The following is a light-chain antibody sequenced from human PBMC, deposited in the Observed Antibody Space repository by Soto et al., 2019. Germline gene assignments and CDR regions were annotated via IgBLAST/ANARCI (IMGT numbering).Light chain of an antibody. Sequence: QSALPQPPSASGSAGQSVTISCTGTSSDIGGYNFVSWYQHHPDKAPKLMIYGITKRPSGVPARFSGSKSDNTASLTVSWLQAEYEAEYYCSSYAGSNNYVFGTGTQLPVL. CDR1: SSDIGGYNF. J-gene: IGLJ1*01. CDR3: SSYAGSNNYV. CDR2: GIT. V-gene: IGLV2-8*01.